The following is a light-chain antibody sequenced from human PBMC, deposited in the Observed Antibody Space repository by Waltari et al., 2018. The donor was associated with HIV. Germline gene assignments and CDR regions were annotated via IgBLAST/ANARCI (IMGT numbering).Light chain of an antibody. CDR3: SSHAGSKVV. V-gene: IGLV2-8*01. J-gene: IGLJ2*01. CDR2: DVI. CDR1: SSDVGGYNY. Sequence: QSALTQPRSLSGSPGQSVTLSCTGTSSDVGGYNYVSWHQHHPGKAPKLMIYDVIKRPSGVPDRFSGSKSGNTASLTVSGLQPEDEADYYCSSHAGSKVVFGGGTRLTVL.